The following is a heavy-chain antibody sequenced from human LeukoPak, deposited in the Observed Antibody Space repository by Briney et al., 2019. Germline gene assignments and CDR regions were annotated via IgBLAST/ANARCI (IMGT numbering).Heavy chain of an antibody. D-gene: IGHD3-3*01. V-gene: IGHV3-30*03. CDR2: IAYDGSRK. Sequence: PGRSLRLSCAASGFTFSGYGMHWVRQAPGKGLEWVTGIAYDGSRKHYADSVKGRFNNSRDNSRYTVDLQMDSLRAEDTGVYHCVRYDSSRFDAWGQGTLVIVSS. CDR3: VRYDSSRFDA. CDR1: GFTFSGYG. J-gene: IGHJ5*02.